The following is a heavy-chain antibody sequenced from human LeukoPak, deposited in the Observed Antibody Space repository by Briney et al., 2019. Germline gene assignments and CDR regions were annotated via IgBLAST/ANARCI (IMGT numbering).Heavy chain of an antibody. CDR1: GGSISSHY. D-gene: IGHD3-22*01. V-gene: IGHV4-59*11. CDR2: IYYSGST. J-gene: IGHJ5*02. CDR3: ARVERYYYDSSGFGWFDP. Sequence: SETLSLTCTVSGGSISSHYWSWIRQPPGKGLEWIGHIYYSGSTNYNPSLKSRVTISVDTSKNQFSLKLSSVTAADTAVYYCARVERYYYDSSGFGWFDPWGQGTLVTVSS.